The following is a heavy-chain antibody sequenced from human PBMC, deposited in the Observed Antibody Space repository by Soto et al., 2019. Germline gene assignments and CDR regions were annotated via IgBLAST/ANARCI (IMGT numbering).Heavy chain of an antibody. J-gene: IGHJ5*02. CDR3: ARDRRDTAMGESGWFDH. CDR1: GGSISSYY. CDR2: IYYSGST. Sequence: QVQLQESGPGLVKPSETLSLTCTVSGGSISSYYWSWIRQPPGKGLEWIGYIYYSGSTNYNPSLKSRVTISVDTSQHQFSLKLGSVPAADTAVYYCARDRRDTAMGESGWFDHWGQGPLVTVSS. D-gene: IGHD5-18*01. V-gene: IGHV4-59*01.